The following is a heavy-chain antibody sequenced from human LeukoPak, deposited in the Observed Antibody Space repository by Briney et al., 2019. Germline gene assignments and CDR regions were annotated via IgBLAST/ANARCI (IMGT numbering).Heavy chain of an antibody. J-gene: IGHJ4*02. Sequence: SSVKVSCKASGGTFSSYAFSWVRQAPGQGLEWMGGIIPIFHTSYYPQKFQGRVTITADESTSTVYMDLSSLRSEDTALYYCAKMSGSYFVRIDYWGQGTLVTVSS. CDR1: GGTFSSYA. D-gene: IGHD3-10*01. CDR2: IIPIFHTS. V-gene: IGHV1-69*13. CDR3: AKMSGSYFVRIDY.